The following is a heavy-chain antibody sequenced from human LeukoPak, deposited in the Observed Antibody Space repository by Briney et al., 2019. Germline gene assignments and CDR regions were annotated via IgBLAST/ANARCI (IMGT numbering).Heavy chain of an antibody. CDR3: AKVAYSTSADY. CDR1: GFTFDDYA. J-gene: IGHJ4*02. D-gene: IGHD6-6*01. Sequence: GGSLTLSCAVSGFTFDDYAMRWVRQAPGRGLEWVSLISRDSGYTYYAASVKGRFTISRDNSKNSLYLQMNSLRTEDTALYYCAKVAYSTSADYWGQGTLVTVSS. CDR2: ISRDSGYT. V-gene: IGHV3-43*02.